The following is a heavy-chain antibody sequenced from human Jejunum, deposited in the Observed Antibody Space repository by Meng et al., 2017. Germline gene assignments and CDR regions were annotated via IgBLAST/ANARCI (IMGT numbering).Heavy chain of an antibody. Sequence: ASVKVSCKAAGYSLRDYYMHWVREAPGQGLEWMGIINPSGGTTKNAQKFQGRVTMTSDTSTSTVFMELRGLRSEDTAVYYCARGGMGQWLRTFGPYDYLSLWGQRTRVTVSS. J-gene: IGHJ3*01. CDR2: INPSGGTT. D-gene: IGHD6-19*01. CDR1: GYSLRDYY. CDR3: ARGGMGQWLRTFGPYDYLSL. V-gene: IGHV1-46*01.